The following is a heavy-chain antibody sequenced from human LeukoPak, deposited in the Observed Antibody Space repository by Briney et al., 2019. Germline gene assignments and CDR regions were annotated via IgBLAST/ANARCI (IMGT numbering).Heavy chain of an antibody. CDR3: ARDFPGDGYKNAVWDYFDY. Sequence: GGSLRLSCAASGFTFSSYSMNWVRQAPGKGLEWVSSISSSSSYIYYADSVKGRFTISRDNAKNSLYLQMNSLRAEDTAVYYCARDFPGDGYKNAVWDYFDYWGQGTLVTVSP. CDR2: ISSSSSYI. D-gene: IGHD5-24*01. V-gene: IGHV3-21*01. CDR1: GFTFSSYS. J-gene: IGHJ4*02.